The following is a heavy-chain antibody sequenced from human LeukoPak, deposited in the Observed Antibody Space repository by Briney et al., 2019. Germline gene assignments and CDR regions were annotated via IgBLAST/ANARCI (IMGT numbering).Heavy chain of an antibody. D-gene: IGHD3-22*01. CDR3: ARGRITMIVVVIRDNWFDP. J-gene: IGHJ5*02. CDR2: INPNSGGK. CDR1: GYTFTRYY. V-gene: IGHV1-2*02. Sequence: ASVKVSCKASGYTFTRYYMHWVRQAPGQGREWMGWINPNSGGKNYAQKFQGRVTMTRDTSISTAYMELSRLRSDDTAVYYCARGRITMIVVVIRDNWFDPWGQGTLVTVSS.